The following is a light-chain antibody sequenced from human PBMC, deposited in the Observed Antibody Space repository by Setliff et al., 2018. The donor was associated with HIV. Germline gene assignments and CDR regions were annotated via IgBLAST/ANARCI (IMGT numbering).Light chain of an antibody. Sequence: QSALTQPASVSGSPGQSITISCTGTSSDVGSYNLVSWYQRHPGKAPKLMIYEGSKRPSGVSNRFSGSKSGNTASLTISGLQAEDEADYYCCSYAGSSPPYVFGTGTKVTVL. CDR2: EGS. CDR1: SSDVGSYNL. V-gene: IGLV2-23*01. CDR3: CSYAGSSPPYV. J-gene: IGLJ1*01.